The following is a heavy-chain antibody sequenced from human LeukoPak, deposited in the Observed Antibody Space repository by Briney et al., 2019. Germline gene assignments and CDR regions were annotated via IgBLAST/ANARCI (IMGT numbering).Heavy chain of an antibody. V-gene: IGHV4-39*01. J-gene: IGHJ6*02. CDR3: AKWLLFNRYYYGIGV. D-gene: IGHD5-24*01. Sequence: PSETLSLTCTVSGGSISSSSYYWGWIRQPPGKGLEWIGSIYYSGSTYYNPSPKSRVTISVDTSKNQFSLKLSSVTAADTAVYYCAKWLLFNRYYYGIGVWGRGTTVTVSS. CDR2: IYYSGST. CDR1: GGSISSSSYY.